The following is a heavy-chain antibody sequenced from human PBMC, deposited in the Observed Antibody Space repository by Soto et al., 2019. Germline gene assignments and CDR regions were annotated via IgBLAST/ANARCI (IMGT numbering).Heavy chain of an antibody. CDR1: GYTLTELS. J-gene: IGHJ3*02. CDR2: FDPEDGET. Sequence: ASVKVSCKVSGYTLTELSMHWVRQAPGKGLEWMGGFDPEDGETIYAQKFQGRVTMTEDTSTDTAYMELSSLRSEDTAVYYCATMAGSGGAFDIWGQGTMVTVSS. CDR3: ATMAGSGGAFDI. V-gene: IGHV1-24*01. D-gene: IGHD3-3*01.